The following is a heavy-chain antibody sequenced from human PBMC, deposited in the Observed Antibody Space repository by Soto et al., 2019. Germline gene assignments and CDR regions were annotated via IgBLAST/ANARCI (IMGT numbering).Heavy chain of an antibody. Sequence: EVQLVESGGGLVQPGRSLRLSCAASGFTFDDYAMHWVRQAPGKGLDWVSGISWNSGSIGYADSVMGRFTISGDNAKNSLYLQMNSLRAEDTALYYCAKDMGPDGYTTFDCWGQGTLVTVSS. CDR3: AKDMGPDGYTTFDC. CDR2: ISWNSGSI. J-gene: IGHJ4*02. CDR1: GFTFDDYA. V-gene: IGHV3-9*01. D-gene: IGHD5-12*01.